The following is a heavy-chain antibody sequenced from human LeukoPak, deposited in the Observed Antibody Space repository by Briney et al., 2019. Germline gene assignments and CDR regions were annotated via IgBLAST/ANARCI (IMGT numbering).Heavy chain of an antibody. D-gene: IGHD1-7*01. V-gene: IGHV4-39*01. CDR3: ARTNYGRRWFDP. CDR2: IYHSGST. CDR1: GGSLRSSGYY. J-gene: IGHJ5*02. Sequence: PSETLSLPCTVSGGSLRSSGYYWVWIRQPPGKGLERIGSIYHSGSTYYNPSLKSRITISVDTSKNQFSLKLSSVTAADTAVYYCARTNYGRRWFDPWGQGTLVTVSS.